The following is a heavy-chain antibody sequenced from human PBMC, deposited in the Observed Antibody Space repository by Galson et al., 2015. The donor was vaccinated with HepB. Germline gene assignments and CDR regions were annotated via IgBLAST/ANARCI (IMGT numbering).Heavy chain of an antibody. CDR3: ARGKEGGSFNFWSGSYMTRYYYYMDV. CDR2: IKQDGSEK. J-gene: IGHJ6*03. V-gene: IGHV3-7*01. Sequence: SLRLSCAASGFTFSSYWMIWVRQAPGKGLEWVANIKQDGSEKNYVDSVNGRFTLSRDNAEKSLYLEMNSLRAEDTAVYYCARGKEGGSFNFWSGSYMTRYYYYMDVWGRGTTVTVSS. D-gene: IGHD3-3*01. CDR1: GFTFSSYW.